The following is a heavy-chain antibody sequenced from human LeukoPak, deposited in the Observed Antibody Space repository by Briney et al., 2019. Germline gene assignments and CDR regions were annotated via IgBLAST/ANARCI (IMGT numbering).Heavy chain of an antibody. CDR3: ASLGWSYFDY. CDR2: ISGSGGNT. V-gene: IGHV3-23*01. Sequence: PGGSLRLSCAASGFTFSNYAMSWVRQAPGKGLEWVPAISGSGGNTYFADSVKGRFTISRDNSKNTLYLQMNSLRAEDTAVYYCASLGWSYFDYWGQGTLVTVSS. D-gene: IGHD6-19*01. J-gene: IGHJ4*02. CDR1: GFTFSNYA.